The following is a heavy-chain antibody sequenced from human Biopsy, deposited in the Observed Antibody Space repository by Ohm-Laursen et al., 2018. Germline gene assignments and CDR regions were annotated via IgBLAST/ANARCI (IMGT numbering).Heavy chain of an antibody. CDR3: GNEVHGRDY. J-gene: IGHJ4*02. CDR1: GKTFSDYQ. CDR2: INQAGTT. V-gene: IGHV4-34*08. Sequence: SETLSLTCAVFGKTFSDYQWSWIRQPPGKGLERIGQINQAGTTNYNPSLKSRVSISEDASKYEFSLRLTSVTAADTAVYLCGNEVHGRDYWGLGAQVTVSS. D-gene: IGHD2-15*01.